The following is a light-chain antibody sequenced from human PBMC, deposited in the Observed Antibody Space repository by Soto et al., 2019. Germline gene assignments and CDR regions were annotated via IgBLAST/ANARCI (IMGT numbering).Light chain of an antibody. CDR1: QSVSSSY. CDR2: GAS. V-gene: IGKV3D-20*02. CDR3: QQRSNWRT. J-gene: IGKJ1*01. Sequence: EIVMTQSPAPLSFSPGERATPSCRASQSVSSSYLAWYQQKPGQAPRLLIYGASNRATGIPARFSGSGSGTDFTLTISSLEPEDFAVYYCQQRSNWRTFGQGTKVDIK.